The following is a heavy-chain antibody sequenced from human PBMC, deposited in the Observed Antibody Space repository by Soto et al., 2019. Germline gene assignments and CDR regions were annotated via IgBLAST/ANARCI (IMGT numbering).Heavy chain of an antibody. J-gene: IGHJ4*02. Sequence: SETLSLTCTVSGGSISRGDYYWSWIRQPPGKGLEWIGCIYYSGSTYYNPSLESRVTISVDKSKNQFSLKLMSLSAADTAVYYCGRLEGLATISYYFDYWGQGALVTVSS. CDR3: GRLEGLATISYYFDY. D-gene: IGHD3-9*01. CDR1: GGSISRGDYY. CDR2: IYYSGST. V-gene: IGHV4-30-4*01.